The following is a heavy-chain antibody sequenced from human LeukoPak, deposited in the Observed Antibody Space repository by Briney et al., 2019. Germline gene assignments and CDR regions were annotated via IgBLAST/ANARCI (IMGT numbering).Heavy chain of an antibody. CDR2: IYYSGST. CDR1: GDSMGRYY. D-gene: IGHD1-1*01. CDR3: ARHEDRNWYFDH. V-gene: IGHV4-59*05. Sequence: SETLSLTCTVSGDSMGRYYWSFIRQPAGKGLEWIGTIYYSGSTYYNPSLKSRVTISVDTSKNQFSLKLSSVTAPDTAVYYCARHEDRNWYFDHWGQGTLVTVSS. J-gene: IGHJ4*02.